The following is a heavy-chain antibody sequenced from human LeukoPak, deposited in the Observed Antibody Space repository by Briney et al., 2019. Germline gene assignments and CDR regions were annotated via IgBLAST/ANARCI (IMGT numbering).Heavy chain of an antibody. J-gene: IGHJ5*02. Sequence: PSGTLSLTCTVSGGSFSSYYWSWIRQSPGKGLEWIGFIYFTGTTTDNPSLKSRVAMSLDTSKTQFSLRLGSVTAADTAVYFCARLRPSLWFDPWGQGTLVTVSS. CDR1: GGSFSSYY. CDR3: ARLRPSLWFDP. CDR2: IYFTGTT. D-gene: IGHD6-25*01. V-gene: IGHV4-59*01.